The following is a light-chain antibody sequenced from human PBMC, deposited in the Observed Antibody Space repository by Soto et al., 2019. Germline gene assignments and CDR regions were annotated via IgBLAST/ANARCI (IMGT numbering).Light chain of an antibody. V-gene: IGKV1-5*01. J-gene: IGKJ1*01. CDR3: QQYHIYSWT. CDR1: QSISSW. CDR2: GAS. Sequence: DIQMTQSPSTLSACVGDRVTITCRASQSISSWLAWYQQKPGKAPKLLIYGASSLPSGVPSRFSGSGSGTDFTLTISSLQPDDFATYYCQQYHIYSWTFGQGTKVDI.